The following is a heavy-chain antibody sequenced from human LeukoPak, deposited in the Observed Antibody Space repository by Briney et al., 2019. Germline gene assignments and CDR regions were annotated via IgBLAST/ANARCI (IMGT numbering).Heavy chain of an antibody. CDR1: GYSISSGYY. J-gene: IGHJ5*02. D-gene: IGHD3-10*01. Sequence: SETLSLTCTVSGYSISSGYYWSWIRQPPGKGLEWIGHIYYSGSTNYNPSLKSRVTISVDGSKNQFSLKLSSVTAADTAVYYCARSRHVGSGSYPNWFDPWGQGTLVTVSS. CDR2: IYYSGST. V-gene: IGHV4-61*01. CDR3: ARSRHVGSGSYPNWFDP.